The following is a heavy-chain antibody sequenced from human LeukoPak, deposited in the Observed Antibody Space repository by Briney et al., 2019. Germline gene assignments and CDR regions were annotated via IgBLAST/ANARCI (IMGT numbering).Heavy chain of an antibody. D-gene: IGHD3-16*01. CDR1: GGSISSGGYS. J-gene: IGHJ3*02. V-gene: IGHV4-30-2*01. CDR2: TYHSGST. Sequence: SETLSLTCAVSGGSISSGGYSWSWIRQPPGKGLEWIGYTYHSGSTYYNPSLKSRVIISVDRSKNQFSLKLSSMTAAGTAVYYCAGLGGDDAFDIWGQGTMVTVSS. CDR3: AGLGGDDAFDI.